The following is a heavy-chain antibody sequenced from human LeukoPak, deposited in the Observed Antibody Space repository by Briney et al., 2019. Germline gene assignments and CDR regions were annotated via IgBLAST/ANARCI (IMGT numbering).Heavy chain of an antibody. D-gene: IGHD3-22*01. CDR3: AREGKYYYDSSGYPDY. CDR1: GFTFTSYW. CDR2: VNSDGSST. V-gene: IGHV3-74*01. Sequence: GGSLRLSCAASGFTFTSYWMHWVRQAPGKGLVWVSRVNSDGSSTTYADSVKGRFTISRDNSKNTLYLQMNSLRAEDTAVYYCAREGKYYYDSSGYPDYWGQGTLVTVSS. J-gene: IGHJ4*02.